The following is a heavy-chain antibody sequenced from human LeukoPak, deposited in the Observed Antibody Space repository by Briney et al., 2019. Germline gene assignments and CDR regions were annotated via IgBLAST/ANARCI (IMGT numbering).Heavy chain of an antibody. V-gene: IGHV4-61*02. D-gene: IGHD5-18*01. CDR3: ARGAEIGYSYGYSRRRYFDY. CDR1: GGSISSGSYY. J-gene: IGHJ4*02. Sequence: SETLSLTCTVSGGSISSGSYYWSWIRQPAGKGLEWIGRINTSGSTKYNPSLKSRVTISVDTSKNLFSLKLNSVTAADTAVYYCARGAEIGYSYGYSRRRYFDYWGQGTLVTVSS. CDR2: INTSGST.